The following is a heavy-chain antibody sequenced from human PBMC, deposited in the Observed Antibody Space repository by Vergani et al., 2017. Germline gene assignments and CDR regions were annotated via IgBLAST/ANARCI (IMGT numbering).Heavy chain of an antibody. CDR3: AKKPNYGDYWAYDAFDI. CDR2: ISYDGSNK. J-gene: IGHJ3*02. Sequence: QVQLVESGGGVVQPGRSLRLSCAASGFTFSSYGLHWVRQAPGKGLEWVAVISYDGSNKYYADSVKGRFTISRYNSKNTLYLQMNSLRAEDTAVYYCAKKPNYGDYWAYDAFDIWGQGTMVTVSS. D-gene: IGHD4-17*01. CDR1: GFTFSSYG. V-gene: IGHV3-30*18.